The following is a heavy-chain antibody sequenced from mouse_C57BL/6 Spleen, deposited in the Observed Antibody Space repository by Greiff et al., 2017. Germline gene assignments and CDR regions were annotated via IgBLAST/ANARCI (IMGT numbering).Heavy chain of an antibody. V-gene: IGHV5-16*01. D-gene: IGHD3-3*01. CDR2: INYDGSST. J-gene: IGHJ2*01. CDR1: GFTFSDYY. Sequence: EVQVVESEGGLVQPGSSMKLSCTASGFTFSDYYMAWVRQVPEKGLEWVANINYDGSSTYYLDSLKSRFIISRDNAKNILYLQMSSLKSEDTATYYCAREGRGRGYYFDYWGQGTTLTVSS. CDR3: AREGRGRGYYFDY.